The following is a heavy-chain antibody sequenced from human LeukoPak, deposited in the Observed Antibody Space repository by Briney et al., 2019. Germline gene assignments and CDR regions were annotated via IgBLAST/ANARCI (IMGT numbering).Heavy chain of an antibody. CDR2: IYYSGST. CDR3: ARAGSSWVRYFDY. CDR1: GGSISSYY. Sequence: SETVSLTCTVSGGSISSYYWSWIRQPPGKGLEWIGYIYYSGSTNYNPSLKRRVTISVDTSKNQFSLKLSSVTAADTAVYYCARAGSSWVRYFDYWGQGTLVTVSS. V-gene: IGHV4-59*01. D-gene: IGHD6-13*01. J-gene: IGHJ4*02.